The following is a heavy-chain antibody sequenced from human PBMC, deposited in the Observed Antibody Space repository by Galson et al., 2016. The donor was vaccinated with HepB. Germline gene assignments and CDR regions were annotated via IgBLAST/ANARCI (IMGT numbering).Heavy chain of an antibody. CDR2: INAGTGIT. D-gene: IGHD2-21*02. V-gene: IGHV1-3*03. CDR3: ARGHGGDWRDYYGVDV. J-gene: IGHJ6*02. CDR1: GFTFTAYS. Sequence: SCKASGFTFTAYSLHWVRQAPGQRLEWLGWINAGTGITKYSQEFRDRVTITRDTSANTVYLDMTSLRSEDTAVFYCARGHGGDWRDYYGVDVWGQGTTVTVSS.